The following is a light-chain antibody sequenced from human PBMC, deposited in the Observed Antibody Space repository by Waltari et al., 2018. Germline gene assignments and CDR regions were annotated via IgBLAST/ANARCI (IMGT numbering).Light chain of an antibody. J-gene: IGKJ2*01. CDR1: LGISSW. CDR3: QQYNSYSRS. V-gene: IGKV1-5*03. CDR2: KAS. Sequence: DIQMTQSPSTLSASVGDRVTITCRASLGISSWLAWYQQKPGKAPKLLISKASSLESGGPSRFSGSGSGTEFTLTISSLQPDDFATYYCQQYNSYSRSFGQGTKLEIK.